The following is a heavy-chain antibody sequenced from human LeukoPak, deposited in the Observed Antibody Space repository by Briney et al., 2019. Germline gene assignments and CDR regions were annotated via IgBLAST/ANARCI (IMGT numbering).Heavy chain of an antibody. CDR3: ARESIAARRFDY. V-gene: IGHV1-2*02. CDR1: GYTFTGYY. J-gene: IGHJ4*02. D-gene: IGHD6-6*01. Sequence: ASVTVSCKASGYTFTGYYMHWVRQAPGQGLEWMGWINPNSGGTNYAQKFQGRVTMTRDTSISTAYMELSRLRSDDTAVYYCARESIAARRFDYWGQGTLVTVSS. CDR2: INPNSGGT.